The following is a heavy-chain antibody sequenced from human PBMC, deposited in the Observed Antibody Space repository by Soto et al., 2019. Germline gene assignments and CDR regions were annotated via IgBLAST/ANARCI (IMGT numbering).Heavy chain of an antibody. D-gene: IGHD2-8*01. CDR2: ISGNSGKT. CDR3: AKLGFVLMELYYFHQ. V-gene: IGHV3-23*01. CDR1: GFTFSSYA. Sequence: EVQLLESGGGLVQPGGSLRLSCTASGFTFSSYAMSWVRQAPGKELEWASTISGNSGKTNYAESVKGRFSISRDNSKNTVHLQLDSLRAEDTAVYFCAKLGFVLMELYYFHQWGHGTLVTVSS. J-gene: IGHJ4*01.